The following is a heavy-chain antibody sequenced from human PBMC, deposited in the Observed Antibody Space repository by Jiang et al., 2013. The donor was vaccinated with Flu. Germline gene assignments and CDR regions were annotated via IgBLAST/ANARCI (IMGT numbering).Heavy chain of an antibody. CDR3: GAEYGNRDY. J-gene: IGHJ4*02. CDR1: GGSFSGYY. CDR2: INHSGST. D-gene: IGHD4-17*01. Sequence: LKPSETLSLTCAVYGGSFSGYYWSWIRQPPGKGLEWIGEINHSGSTNYNPSLKSRVTISVDTSKNQFSLKLSSVTAADTAVYYCGAEYGNRDYWGQGTLVTVSS. V-gene: IGHV4-34*01.